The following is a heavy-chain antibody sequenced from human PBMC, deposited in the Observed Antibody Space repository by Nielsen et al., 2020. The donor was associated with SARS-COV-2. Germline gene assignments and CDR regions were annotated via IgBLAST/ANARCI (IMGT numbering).Heavy chain of an antibody. CDR1: GVSISGSGFY. CDR3: ARHVLGSSSYFDS. Sequence: SETLSLTCTVSGVSISGSGFYWGWIRQAPGKGLERIVSVYYSGRTYYKPSLQSRLTTSVDTSKNQFSLRLTSVTAADTAVYYCARHVLGSSSYFDSWGQGTLVTVSS. CDR2: VYYSGRT. D-gene: IGHD6-13*01. J-gene: IGHJ4*02. V-gene: IGHV4-39*01.